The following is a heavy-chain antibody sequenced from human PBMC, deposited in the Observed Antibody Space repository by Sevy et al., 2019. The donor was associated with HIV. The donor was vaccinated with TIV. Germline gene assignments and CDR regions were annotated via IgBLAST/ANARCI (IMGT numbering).Heavy chain of an antibody. V-gene: IGHV5-51*01. CDR1: GYSFTSYW. D-gene: IGHD3-22*01. Sequence: GESLKISCKGSGYSFTSYWIGWVRQMPGKGLEWMGIIYPGDSDTRYSPSFQGQVTISADKSISTAYLQWCSLKASDTAMYYCASSRYSSGYPYYFDYWGQGTLVTVSS. CDR3: ASSRYSSGYPYYFDY. CDR2: IYPGDSDT. J-gene: IGHJ4*02.